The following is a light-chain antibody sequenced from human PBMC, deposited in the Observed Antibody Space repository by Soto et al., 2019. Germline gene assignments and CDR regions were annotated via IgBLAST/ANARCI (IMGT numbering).Light chain of an antibody. CDR1: QSISSW. J-gene: IGKJ1*01. CDR2: DAS. V-gene: IGKV1-5*01. Sequence: GDRVTITCRASQSISSWLAWYQQKPVKAPKLLIYDASSLESGVPSRFSGSGSGTEFTLTISSLQPDDFATYYCQQYNNYTWTFGQGTKVEIK. CDR3: QQYNNYTWT.